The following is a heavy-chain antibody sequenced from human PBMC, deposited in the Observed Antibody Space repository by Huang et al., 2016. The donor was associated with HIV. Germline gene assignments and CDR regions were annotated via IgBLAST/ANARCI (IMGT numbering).Heavy chain of an antibody. CDR1: KFPFRDDG. CDR3: AKGSYSRGGFFVDY. D-gene: IGHD6-19*01. J-gene: IGHJ4*02. CDR2: ISYEGSDK. Sequence: QVHLVESGGGVVQPGRSLRLSCAASKFPFRDDGMHWVRQAAGNGLEWVAIISYEGSDKFYSDSVKGRFTISRDNSKNTLYLQMNNLRPEDTALYYCAKGSYSRGGFFVDYWGQGALVTVTS. V-gene: IGHV3-30*18.